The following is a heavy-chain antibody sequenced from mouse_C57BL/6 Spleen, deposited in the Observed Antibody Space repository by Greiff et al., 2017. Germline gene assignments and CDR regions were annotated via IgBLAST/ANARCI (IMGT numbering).Heavy chain of an antibody. CDR2: IYPGDGDT. D-gene: IGHD1-1*01. Sequence: VTLQESGPELVKPGASVKISCKASGYAFSSSWMNWVKQRPGKGLEWIGRIYPGDGDTNYNGKFKGKATLTADKSSSTAYMQLSSLTSEDSAVYFCARFILYYAMDYWGQGTSGTVSS. V-gene: IGHV1-82*01. J-gene: IGHJ4*01. CDR1: GYAFSSSW. CDR3: ARFILYYAMDY.